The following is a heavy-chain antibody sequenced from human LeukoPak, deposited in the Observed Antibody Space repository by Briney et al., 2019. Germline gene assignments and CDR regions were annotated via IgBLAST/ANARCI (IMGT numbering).Heavy chain of an antibody. Sequence: GGSLRLSCAASGFTFSSYSMNWVRQAPGKGLEWVSYISSSGSTIYYADSVKGRFTISRDNAKNSLYLQMNSLRAEDTAVYYCARGIRWGFDYWGQGTLVTVSS. D-gene: IGHD3-16*01. CDR3: ARGIRWGFDY. V-gene: IGHV3-48*04. J-gene: IGHJ4*02. CDR1: GFTFSSYS. CDR2: ISSSGSTI.